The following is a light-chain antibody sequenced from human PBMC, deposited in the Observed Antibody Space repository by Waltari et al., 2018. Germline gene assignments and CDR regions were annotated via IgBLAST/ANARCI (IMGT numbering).Light chain of an antibody. CDR2: GVN. CDR3: QSYDTSLSVV. V-gene: IGLV1-40*01. Sequence: QSVLTQPPSVSGAPGQRVTISCTGGASNIGAGYDVQWYRQLPGKAPELLIYGVNKRPSGVPDRFFGSLSGTSASLAITGLQAEDEADYYCQSYDTSLSVVFGGGTKLTV. CDR1: ASNIGAGYD. J-gene: IGLJ2*01.